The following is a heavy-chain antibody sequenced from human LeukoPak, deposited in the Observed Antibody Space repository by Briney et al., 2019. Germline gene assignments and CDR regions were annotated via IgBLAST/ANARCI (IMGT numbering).Heavy chain of an antibody. CDR1: EFTFSSYA. CDR2: ISGSGGST. V-gene: IGHV3-23*01. CDR3: AKDIMVRGVIIFDY. Sequence: GGSLRLSCAASEFTFSSYAMSWVRQAPGKGLEWVSTISGSGGSTYYADSVKGRSTISRDNSKNTLYLQMNGLRADDTAVYYCAKDIMVRGVIIFDYWGQGTLVTVSS. D-gene: IGHD3-10*01. J-gene: IGHJ4*02.